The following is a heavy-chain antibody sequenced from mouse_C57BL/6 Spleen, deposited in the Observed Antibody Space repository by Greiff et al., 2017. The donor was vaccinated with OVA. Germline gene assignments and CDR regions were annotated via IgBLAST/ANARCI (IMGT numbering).Heavy chain of an antibody. CDR2: IDPSDSYT. V-gene: IGHV1-50*01. Sequence: QVQLQQPGAELVKPGASVKLSCKASGYTFTSYWMQWVKQRPGQGLEWIGEIDPSDSYTNYNQKFKGKATLTVDTSSSTAYMQLSSPTSEDSAVYYCARYYYGSSLYAMDYWGQGTSVTVSS. CDR1: GYTFTSYW. J-gene: IGHJ4*01. D-gene: IGHD1-1*01. CDR3: ARYYYGSSLYAMDY.